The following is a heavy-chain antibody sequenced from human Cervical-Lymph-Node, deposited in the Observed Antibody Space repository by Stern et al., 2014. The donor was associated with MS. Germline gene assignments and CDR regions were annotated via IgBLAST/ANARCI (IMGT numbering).Heavy chain of an antibody. Sequence: QVQLGQSGAEVKKPGSSVKVSCKASGGTFSSYAISWVRQAPGQGLEWMGGIIPIFGTANYAQKFQGRVTITADESTSTAYMELSSLRSEDTAVYYCARDPFSGSHHHYFDYWGQGTLVTVSS. CDR3: ARDPFSGSHHHYFDY. J-gene: IGHJ4*02. CDR1: GGTFSSYA. D-gene: IGHD1-26*01. V-gene: IGHV1-69*01. CDR2: IIPIFGTA.